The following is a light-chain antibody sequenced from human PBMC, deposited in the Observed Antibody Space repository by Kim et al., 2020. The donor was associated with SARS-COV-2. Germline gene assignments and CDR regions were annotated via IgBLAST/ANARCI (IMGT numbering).Light chain of an antibody. CDR2: GKN. CDR1: SSNSGTV. V-gene: IGLV1-40*01. CDR3: QSYDSGLSGWV. Sequence: RGQSITISCIGSSSNSGTVHWYQQLPGTAPRFLMYGKNNRPSGVPDRFSGSKSATAASLAITGLQADDEANYYCQSYDSGLSGWVFGGGTQLTVL. J-gene: IGLJ3*02.